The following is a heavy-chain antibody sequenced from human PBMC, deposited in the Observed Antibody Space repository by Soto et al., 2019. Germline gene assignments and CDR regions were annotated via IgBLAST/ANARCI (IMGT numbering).Heavy chain of an antibody. J-gene: IGHJ4*02. CDR3: ARALYYYDSSGYYYD. V-gene: IGHV4-34*01. CDR1: GGSFSGYY. Sequence: QVQLQQWGAGLLKPSETLSLTCAVYGGSFSGYYWSWIRQPPGKGLEWIGEINHSGSTNNNPSLKSRVTISVDTSKNQFSLKLSSVTAADTAVYYCARALYYYDSSGYYYDWGQGTLVTVSS. CDR2: INHSGST. D-gene: IGHD3-22*01.